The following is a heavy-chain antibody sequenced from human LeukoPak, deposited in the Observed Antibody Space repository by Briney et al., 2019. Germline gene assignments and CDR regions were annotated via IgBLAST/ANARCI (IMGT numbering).Heavy chain of an antibody. J-gene: IGHJ4*02. CDR1: GGSISSGGYY. CDR3: ASKRGKYSSFGD. CDR2: IYYSGST. Sequence: SETLSLTCTVSGGSISSGGYYWSWIRQHPGTGLEWIGYIYYSGSTYYNPSLKSRVTISVDTSKNQFSLKLSSVTAADTAVYYCASKRGKYSSFGDWGQGTLVTVSS. D-gene: IGHD6-6*01. V-gene: IGHV4-31*03.